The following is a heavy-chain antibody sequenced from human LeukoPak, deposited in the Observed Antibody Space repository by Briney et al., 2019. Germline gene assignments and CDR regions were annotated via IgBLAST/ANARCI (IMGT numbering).Heavy chain of an antibody. J-gene: IGHJ4*02. CDR2: ISGDGGST. CDR1: GFTFGDYA. CDR3: AKDAEYSSSSRTLDY. D-gene: IGHD6-6*01. V-gene: IGHV3-43*02. Sequence: GSLRLFCAASGFTFGDYAMHWVRQAPGKGLEWVSLISGDGGSTYYADSVKGRFTISRDNSKNSLYLQMNSLRTEDTALYYCAKDAEYSSSSRTLDYWGQGTLVTVSS.